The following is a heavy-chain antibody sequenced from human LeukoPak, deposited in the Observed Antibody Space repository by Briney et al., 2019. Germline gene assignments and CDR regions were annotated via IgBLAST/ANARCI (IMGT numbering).Heavy chain of an antibody. J-gene: IGHJ3*02. CDR1: GFTFTNYA. D-gene: IGHD2-2*01. Sequence: PGGSLRLSCAASGFTFTNYAMSWVRQTPGKGLEWVSSISTTGRYIYYAESMKGRLTISRDNAKNTLYLQMSSLTAGDTAIYYCARDRYQLQDALDIWGQGTMVTVSS. V-gene: IGHV3-21*01. CDR2: ISTTGRYI. CDR3: ARDRYQLQDALDI.